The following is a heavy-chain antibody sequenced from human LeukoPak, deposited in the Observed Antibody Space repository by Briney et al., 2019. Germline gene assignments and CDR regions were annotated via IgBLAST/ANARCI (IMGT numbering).Heavy chain of an antibody. Sequence: GGSLRLSCAASGFTFSSYGMHWVRQAPGKGLEWVAFIRYDGSNKYYADSVKGRFTISRDNSKNTLYLQMNSLRAEDTAVYYCAMASWGIGPYYYYYMDVWGKGTTVTVSS. CDR3: AMASWGIGPYYYYYMDV. J-gene: IGHJ6*03. CDR2: IRYDGSNK. CDR1: GFTFSSYG. V-gene: IGHV3-30*02. D-gene: IGHD3-16*01.